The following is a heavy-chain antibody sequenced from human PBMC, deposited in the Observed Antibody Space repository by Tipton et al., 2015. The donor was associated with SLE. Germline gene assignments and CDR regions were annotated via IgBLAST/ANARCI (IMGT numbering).Heavy chain of an antibody. V-gene: IGHV4-59*01. J-gene: IGHJ4*01. D-gene: IGHD2-15*01. CDR1: TDSIRNYY. Sequence: LRLSCSVSTDSIRNYYWSWIRQPPGKGLEWIGYIYYTGNTNYNPSLKSRATISIDTSKSQFSLKLKSVTAADTAMYYCARIEDDGNEFDYWGHGTLVSVSS. CDR3: ARIEDDGNEFDY. CDR2: IYYTGNT.